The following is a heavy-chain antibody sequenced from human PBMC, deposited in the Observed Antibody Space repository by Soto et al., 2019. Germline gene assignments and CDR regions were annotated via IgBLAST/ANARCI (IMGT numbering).Heavy chain of an antibody. CDR2: MNPNSGYT. D-gene: IGHD2-21*01. CDR1: GYTFTSYD. Sequence: QVQLVQSGAEVKKPGASVKVSCKASGYTFTSYDINWVRQATGQGLEWMGWMNPNSGYTGHAQKFQGRATRTRDTSTSTAYMELSSLISEDTAVYYCARVFGSIDYWGQGTLVTVSS. J-gene: IGHJ4*02. V-gene: IGHV1-8*01. CDR3: ARVFGSIDY.